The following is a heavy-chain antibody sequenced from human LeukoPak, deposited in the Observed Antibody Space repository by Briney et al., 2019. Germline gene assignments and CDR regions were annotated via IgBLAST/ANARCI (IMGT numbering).Heavy chain of an antibody. CDR3: ARDWDY. J-gene: IGHJ4*02. V-gene: IGHV3-30-3*01. CDR1: EFTFSRYA. Sequence: SGGSLRLSCAASEFTFSRYAMHWVRQAPGKGLEWVALISYDGSNKYYADSVKGRFTISRGNSRNTLYLQMNSLRAEDTAVYYCARDWDYWGQGTLVTVSS. CDR2: ISYDGSNK.